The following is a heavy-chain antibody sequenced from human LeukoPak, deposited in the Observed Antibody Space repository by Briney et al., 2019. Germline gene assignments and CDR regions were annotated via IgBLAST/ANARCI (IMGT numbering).Heavy chain of an antibody. CDR3: ARGGYLTYLIDY. CDR1: GFPFSSYW. J-gene: IGHJ4*02. Sequence: GGSLRLSCAASGFPFSSYWMHWVRQAPGKGLVWVSRIKSDGSSTSYADSVKGRFTIFRDNAKNTVYLQMNSLRVEDTAVYYCARGGYLTYLIDYWGQGTLVTVSS. V-gene: IGHV3-74*01. D-gene: IGHD3-22*01. CDR2: IKSDGSST.